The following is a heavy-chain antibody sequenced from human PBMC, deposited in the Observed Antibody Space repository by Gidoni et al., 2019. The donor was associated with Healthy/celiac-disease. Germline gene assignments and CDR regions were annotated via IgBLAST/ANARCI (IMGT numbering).Heavy chain of an antibody. CDR2: INHSGST. CDR3: ARKPLLWFGELLSWFDP. J-gene: IGHJ5*02. CDR1: GGSFSGYY. V-gene: IGHV4-34*01. Sequence: QVQLQQWGAGLLKPSETLSLTCAVYGGSFSGYYWSWIRQPPGKGLEWIGEINHSGSTNYNPSLKSRVTISVDTSKNQFSLKLSSVTAADTAVYYCARKPLLWFGELLSWFDPWGQGTLVTVSS. D-gene: IGHD3-10*01.